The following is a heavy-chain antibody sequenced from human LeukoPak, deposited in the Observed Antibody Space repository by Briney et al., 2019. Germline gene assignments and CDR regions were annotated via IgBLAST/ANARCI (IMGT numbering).Heavy chain of an antibody. CDR2: INPSGST. Sequence: SETLSLTCAVYGGSFSGYYWTWIRQSPGKGLEWIGEINPSGSTYYNPSLKSRLTISGDTSKSQFSLRLTSVTAADTAVYYCARDSASSGYYWYYFDYWGQGTLVTVSS. V-gene: IGHV4-34*01. CDR1: GGSFSGYY. CDR3: ARDSASSGYYWYYFDY. J-gene: IGHJ4*02. D-gene: IGHD3-22*01.